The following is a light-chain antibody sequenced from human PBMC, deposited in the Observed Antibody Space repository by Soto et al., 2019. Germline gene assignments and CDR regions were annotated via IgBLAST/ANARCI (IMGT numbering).Light chain of an antibody. Sequence: DIQMTQSPSSLSAFVGDRVTIACRASQSISSYLNWYQQKPGKAPKVLIYAASSLQSGVPSRFSGSGSGTDFTLTISSLQPEDFATYYCQQSYSTPLTFGGGTKVDIK. V-gene: IGKV1-39*01. J-gene: IGKJ4*01. CDR1: QSISSY. CDR3: QQSYSTPLT. CDR2: AAS.